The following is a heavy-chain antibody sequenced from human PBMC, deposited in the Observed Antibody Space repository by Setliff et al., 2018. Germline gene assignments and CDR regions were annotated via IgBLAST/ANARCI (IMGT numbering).Heavy chain of an antibody. CDR2: IQTSGTT. Sequence: PSETLSLTCTVSGGSISSGNYYWSWIRQPAGEGLEWIGHIQTSGTTNYNPSLKSRVTISVDTSKNQFSLKLSAVTAADTAVYFCAREDGPNYYYYYMDIWGKGTTVTVSS. D-gene: IGHD2-8*01. J-gene: IGHJ6*03. V-gene: IGHV4-61*09. CDR1: GGSISSGNYY. CDR3: AREDGPNYYYYYMDI.